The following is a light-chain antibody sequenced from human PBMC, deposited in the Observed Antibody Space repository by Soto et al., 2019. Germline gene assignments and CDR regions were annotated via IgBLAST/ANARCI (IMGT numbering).Light chain of an antibody. J-gene: IGLJ1*01. CDR2: DVS. V-gene: IGLV2-14*01. CDR1: SSDVGGYNY. CDR3: RSYTSSSTLFV. Sequence: QSALTQPSSVSGSPGQSITISCTGTSSDVGGYNYVSWYQPHPGKAPKLMIYDVSNRPSGVSNPFSGSKSGNTASLTLSGRQAEDKADYCCRSYTSSSTLFVFATGSKLTAL.